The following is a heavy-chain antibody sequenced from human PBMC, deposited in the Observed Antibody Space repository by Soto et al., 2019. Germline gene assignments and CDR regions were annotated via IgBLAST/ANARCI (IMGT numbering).Heavy chain of an antibody. J-gene: IGHJ4*02. CDR2: IRGKTYDGTP. D-gene: IGHD6-19*01. CDR3: ARDKVAAVAGHFDH. V-gene: IGHV3-49*03. Sequence: GGSLRLSCTTSGFTFGDYALSWFRQAPGRGLEWVGFIRGKTYDGTPEFAASVKGRFKILRDDSKGIAYLQMNSLKTEDTAVYYCARDKVAAVAGHFDHWGQGTLVTSPQ. CDR1: GFTFGDYA.